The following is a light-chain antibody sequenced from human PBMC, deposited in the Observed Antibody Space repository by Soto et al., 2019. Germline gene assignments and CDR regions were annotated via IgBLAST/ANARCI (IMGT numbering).Light chain of an antibody. Sequence: DIPMTQSPSTLSASVGDRVTITCRASQSISSWLAWYQQKPGKAPKLLIYKASSLESGVPSRFSGSGYGTEFTLNISSLQPDDFATYYCQQYNNYPWTFGQGTKVEIK. J-gene: IGKJ1*01. V-gene: IGKV1-5*03. CDR2: KAS. CDR1: QSISSW. CDR3: QQYNNYPWT.